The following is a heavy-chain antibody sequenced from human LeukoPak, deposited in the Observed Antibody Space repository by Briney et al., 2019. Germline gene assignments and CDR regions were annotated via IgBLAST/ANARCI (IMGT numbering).Heavy chain of an antibody. CDR1: GYTFTGYY. Sequence: GASVKVSCKASGYTFTGYYMHWVRQAPGQGLEWMGWINPNSGGTNYAQKFQGRVTMTRDTSISTAYMELSRLRSDDTAVYYCARVNCTNGVCYWFDPWGQGTLVTVSS. V-gene: IGHV1-2*02. J-gene: IGHJ5*02. CDR3: ARVNCTNGVCYWFDP. D-gene: IGHD2-8*01. CDR2: INPNSGGT.